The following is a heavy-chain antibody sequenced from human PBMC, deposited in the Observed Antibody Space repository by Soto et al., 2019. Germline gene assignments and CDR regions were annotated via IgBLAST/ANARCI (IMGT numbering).Heavy chain of an antibody. CDR3: AREGAGGTNDY. V-gene: IGHV4-31*03. J-gene: IGHJ4*02. D-gene: IGHD2-2*01. CDR1: GGSISSGGYY. Sequence: QVQLQESGPGLVKPSQTLSLTCTVSGGSISSGGYYWSWIRQHPGQGLEWIGYIYYSGSTYYNPSIKSRVTISVDTSKNQFSLKLSSVTAADTAVYYCAREGAGGTNDYWGQGTLVTVSS. CDR2: IYYSGST.